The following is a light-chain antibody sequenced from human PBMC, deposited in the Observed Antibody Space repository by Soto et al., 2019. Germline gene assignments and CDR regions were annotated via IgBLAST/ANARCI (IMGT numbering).Light chain of an antibody. CDR3: QQYNSYSVT. J-gene: IGKJ1*01. CDR2: KAS. V-gene: IGKV1-5*03. CDR1: QTISSW. Sequence: QMTQSASTLSGFVGDRVTITCRASQTISSWLAWYQQKPGKAPKLLIYKASTLESGVPSRLSGSGSGTEITLTISSLQPDDFATYYCQQYNSYSVTFGQGTKVDIK.